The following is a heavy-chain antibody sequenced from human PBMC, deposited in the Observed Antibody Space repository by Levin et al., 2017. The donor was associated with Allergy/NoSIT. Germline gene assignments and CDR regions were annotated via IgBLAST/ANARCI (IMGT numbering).Heavy chain of an antibody. J-gene: IGHJ3*02. Sequence: GGSLRLSCAASGFTFDDYAMHWVRQAPGKGLEWVSGISWNSGSIGYADSVKGRFTISRDNAKNSLYLQMNSLRAEDTALYYCAKAHGGINCSGGSCTLAHAFDIWGQGTMVTVSS. CDR1: GFTFDDYA. CDR2: ISWNSGSI. V-gene: IGHV3-9*01. CDR3: AKAHGGINCSGGSCTLAHAFDI. D-gene: IGHD2-15*01.